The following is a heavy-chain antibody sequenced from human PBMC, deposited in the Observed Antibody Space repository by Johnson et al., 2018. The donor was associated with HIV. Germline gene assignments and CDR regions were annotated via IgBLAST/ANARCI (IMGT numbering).Heavy chain of an antibody. V-gene: IGHV3-13*01. J-gene: IGHJ3*02. D-gene: IGHD4-17*01. CDR1: GFTFSSYD. Sequence: VQLVESGGGVVQPGRSLRLSCAASGFTFSSYDMHWVRQATGKGLEWVSAIGTAGDTYYPGSVKGRFTISRENAKNSLYLQMNSLRAEDTAVYYCAKEDRITVTRVTWGAFDIWGQGTMVTVSS. CDR3: AKEDRITVTRVTWGAFDI. CDR2: IGTAGDT.